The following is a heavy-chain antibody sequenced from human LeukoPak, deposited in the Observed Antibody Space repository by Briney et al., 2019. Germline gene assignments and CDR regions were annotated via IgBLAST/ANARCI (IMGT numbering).Heavy chain of an antibody. J-gene: IGHJ4*02. CDR1: GLTFSSHE. Sequence: PGGSLRLSCAASGLTFSSHEINWVRQAPGKGLEWVSYISSSGTTIYHADSVKGRFTISRDNAKNSVYLQMNSLRAEDTAVYYCASSFLILDYWGQGTLVIVSS. D-gene: IGHD3-3*01. CDR3: ASSFLILDY. V-gene: IGHV3-48*03. CDR2: ISSSGTTI.